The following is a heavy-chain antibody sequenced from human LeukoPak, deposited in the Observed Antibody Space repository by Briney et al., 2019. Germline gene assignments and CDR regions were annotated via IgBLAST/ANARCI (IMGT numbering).Heavy chain of an antibody. J-gene: IGHJ3*02. CDR3: AKVSLNMVNDAFDI. V-gene: IGHV3-30*02. Sequence: GGSLRLSCAASGFIFSSYGMHWVRQAPDKGVEGVAFRRYDGSRRYYPDSVKGRFTISRDNSKNTLYLQTNSLRAEDTAMYYCAKVSLNMVNDAFDIWGQGTMVSVSS. CDR2: RRYDGSRR. CDR1: GFIFSSYG. D-gene: IGHD4/OR15-4a*01.